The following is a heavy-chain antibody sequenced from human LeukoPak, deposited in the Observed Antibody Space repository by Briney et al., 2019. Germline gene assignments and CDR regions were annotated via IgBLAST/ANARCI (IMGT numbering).Heavy chain of an antibody. CDR2: INHSGST. CDR1: GGSISSSSYY. Sequence: SETLSLTCTVSGGSISSSSYYWGWIRQPPGKGLEWIGEINHSGSTNYNPSLKSRVTISVDTSKNQFSLKLSSVTAADTAVYYCAGTSIAAPIYYFDYWGQGTLVTVSS. D-gene: IGHD6-6*01. V-gene: IGHV4-39*07. J-gene: IGHJ4*02. CDR3: AGTSIAAPIYYFDY.